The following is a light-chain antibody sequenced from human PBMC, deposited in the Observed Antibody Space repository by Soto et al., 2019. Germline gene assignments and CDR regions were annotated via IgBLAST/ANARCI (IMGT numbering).Light chain of an antibody. CDR3: QQDTKWPLT. J-gene: IGKJ4*01. CDR1: QSVSRN. Sequence: PQSHPPPSLAPGEIATLSCRASQSVSRNLAWYQQKPGQAPRLLIYGASTRATGFPARFSGSGSGTGFTLTISSLQSEDFAVYYCQQDTKWPLTFAGGTKVDIK. CDR2: GAS. V-gene: IGKV3-15*01.